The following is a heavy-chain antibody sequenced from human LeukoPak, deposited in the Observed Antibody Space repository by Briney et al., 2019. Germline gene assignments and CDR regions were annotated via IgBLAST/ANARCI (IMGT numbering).Heavy chain of an antibody. V-gene: IGHV4-59*01. D-gene: IGHD3-10*01. CDR1: GGSISNYY. J-gene: IGHJ3*02. Sequence: SETLSLTCTVSGGSISNYYWSWIRQPPGKGLEWIGYIYYSGSTNYNPSLKSRVTISVDTSKNQFSLKLSSVTAADTAVYYCARLQTVGAQNDAFDIWGQGTMVTVSS. CDR3: ARLQTVGAQNDAFDI. CDR2: IYYSGST.